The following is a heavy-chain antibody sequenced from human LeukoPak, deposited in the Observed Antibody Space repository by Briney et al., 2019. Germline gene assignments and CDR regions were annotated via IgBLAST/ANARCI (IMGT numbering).Heavy chain of an antibody. CDR2: IIPILGIA. CDR1: GGTFSSYA. Sequence: ASVKVSCKASGGTFSSYAISWVRQAPGQGLEWMGRIIPILGIANYAQKFRGRVTITADKSTSTAYMELSSLRSEDTAVYYCARESDSSGYTWGQGTLVTVSS. J-gene: IGHJ4*02. V-gene: IGHV1-69*04. CDR3: ARESDSSGYT. D-gene: IGHD3-22*01.